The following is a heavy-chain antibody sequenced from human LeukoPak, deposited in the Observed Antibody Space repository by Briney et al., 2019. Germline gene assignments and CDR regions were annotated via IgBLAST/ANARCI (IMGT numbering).Heavy chain of an antibody. CDR2: INSDGSYT. V-gene: IGHV3-74*01. D-gene: IGHD2-2*01. CDR3: VRGGYCSSNTCYSGKDPLDY. CDR1: GFTFSSYW. J-gene: IGHJ4*02. Sequence: GESLRLSCAASGFTFSSYWMHWVRQAPGKGLVWVSRINSDGSYTSYADSVKGRFTISRDNAKNTLYPQMSSLRAEDTAVYYCVRGGYCSSNTCYSGKDPLDYWGQGTLVTVSS.